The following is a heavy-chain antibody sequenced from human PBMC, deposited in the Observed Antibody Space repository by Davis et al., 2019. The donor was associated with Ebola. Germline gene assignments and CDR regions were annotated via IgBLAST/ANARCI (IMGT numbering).Heavy chain of an antibody. Sequence: ASVQVSCKASGYTFRVYSIYWVRQAPGHGLEWMGRINGGNGETKYSQTSQGRVIMTRATSANMVYMELTSLRPDDTAVYYCARASGGLGKIGGSVGPWGQGTLVTVSS. J-gene: IGHJ5*02. CDR1: GYTFRVYS. CDR2: INGGNGET. CDR3: ARASGGLGKIGGSVGP. V-gene: IGHV1-3*01. D-gene: IGHD3-16*01.